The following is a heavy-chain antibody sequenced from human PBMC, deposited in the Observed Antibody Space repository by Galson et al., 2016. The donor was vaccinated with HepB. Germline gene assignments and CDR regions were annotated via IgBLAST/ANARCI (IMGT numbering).Heavy chain of an antibody. CDR3: ARGRSSGWYRKRFDI. J-gene: IGHJ5*02. Sequence: LRLSCAASGFTFSSYAMSWVRQAPGKGLEWIGEVYHSGSTNYNPSLKSRVTISADTSKNQFSLKLTSVTAADTAIYYCARGRSSGWYRKRFDIWGQGTPVTVSS. CDR1: GFTFSSYA. CDR2: VYHSGST. D-gene: IGHD6-19*01. V-gene: IGHV4-34*01.